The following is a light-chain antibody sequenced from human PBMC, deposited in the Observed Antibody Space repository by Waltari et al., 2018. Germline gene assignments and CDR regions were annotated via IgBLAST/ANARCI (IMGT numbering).Light chain of an antibody. Sequence: DIVMTQSPLPLPVSLGHPATISCRSSQSLVHSDGKTYLNWFDQRQGQSPRRLIYKVLKWECGVPERFSGRGSGTEFTLKISRVEAEDVGTLYCMQATQGPRRFGEGTKVEIK. V-gene: IGKV2-30*02. CDR3: MQATQGPRR. CDR2: KVL. J-gene: IGKJ1*01. CDR1: QSLVHSDGKTY.